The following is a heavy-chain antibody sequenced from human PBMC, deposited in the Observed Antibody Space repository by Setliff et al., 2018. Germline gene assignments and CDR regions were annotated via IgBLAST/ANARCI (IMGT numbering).Heavy chain of an antibody. D-gene: IGHD2-21*02. CDR3: ARAGLPYAADV. V-gene: IGHV3-7*01. Sequence: GGSLRLSCTAPGLTFSNCWVSWVRQAPGKGLEWVASINPGGSEKYYVDSVEGRFAISRDNAKNSLYLQMNSLRAEDTAVYYCARAGLPYAADVWGQGTKVTVSS. CDR1: GLTFSNCW. CDR2: INPGGSEK. J-gene: IGHJ3*01.